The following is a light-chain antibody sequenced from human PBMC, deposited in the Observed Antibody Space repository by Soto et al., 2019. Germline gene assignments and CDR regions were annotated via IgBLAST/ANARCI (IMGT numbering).Light chain of an antibody. CDR3: SSFTRSSPYV. CDR1: SSDVGSYNR. J-gene: IGLJ1*01. V-gene: IGLV2-18*02. CDR2: EVS. Sequence: QSVLTQPPSVSGSPGQSVAISCTGTSSDVGSYNRVTWYQQPPGTAPKLMIYEVSNRPSGVPDRFSGSKSGNTASLTISGLQAEDEADYYCSSFTRSSPYVFGPGTKLPVL.